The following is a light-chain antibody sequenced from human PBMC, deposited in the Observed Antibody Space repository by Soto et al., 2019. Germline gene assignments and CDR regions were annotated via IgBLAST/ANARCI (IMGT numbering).Light chain of an antibody. Sequence: QSVLTQPPSVSGAPGQRVTISCTGSSSNIGAGYAVHWYQQLPGTAPKLLIYGNSNRPSGVSDRFSGSKSGTTASLAITGLQAEDEADYYCQSYASSLSSDVFGTGTKVTVL. J-gene: IGLJ1*01. V-gene: IGLV1-40*01. CDR1: SSNIGAGYA. CDR3: QSYASSLSSDV. CDR2: GNS.